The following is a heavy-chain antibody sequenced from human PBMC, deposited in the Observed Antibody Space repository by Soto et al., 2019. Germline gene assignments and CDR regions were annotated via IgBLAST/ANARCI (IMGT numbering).Heavy chain of an antibody. Sequence: SHTLSLTCASSRGSVSSNSDAWNWIRQSPSRGLEWLGRTYYRSKWYNDYAVSVKSRITINPDTSKNQFSLQLNSVTPEDTAVYYYARDIARASNSTDVRGHAPVLTLSWG. V-gene: IGHV6-1*01. J-gene: IGHJ5*01. CDR1: RGSVSSNSDA. CDR2: TYYRSKWYN. D-gene: IGHD2-15*01. CDR3: ARDIARASNSTDVRGHAPVLTLS.